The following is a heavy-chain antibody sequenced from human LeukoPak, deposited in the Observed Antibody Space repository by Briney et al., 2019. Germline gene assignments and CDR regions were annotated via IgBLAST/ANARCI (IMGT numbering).Heavy chain of an antibody. CDR3: ARAGSSTRSTVGYYDY. CDR2: IYTSGST. CDR1: GGSISSYY. D-gene: IGHD2-2*01. J-gene: IGHJ4*02. V-gene: IGHV4-4*07. Sequence: SETLSLTCTVSGGSISSYYWSWIRQPAGKGLEWIGRIYTSGSTNYNPSLKSRVTMSVDTSKNQFSLKLSSVTAADTAVYYCARAGSSTRSTVGYYDYWGQGTLVTLSS.